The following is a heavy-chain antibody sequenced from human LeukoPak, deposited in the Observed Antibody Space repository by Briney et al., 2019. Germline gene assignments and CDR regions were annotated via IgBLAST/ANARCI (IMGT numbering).Heavy chain of an antibody. V-gene: IGHV3-15*01. Sequence: PGGSLRLSCAASGFTFSNALMSWFRQAPGKGLEWVGRIKSKTDGGTTDYAAPVKGRFTISRDDSKNTLYLQMNSLKTEDTAVYYCTTKEMATIEVDYWGQGTLVTVSS. CDR1: GFTFSNAL. CDR3: TTKEMATIEVDY. CDR2: IKSKTDGGTT. D-gene: IGHD5-24*01. J-gene: IGHJ4*02.